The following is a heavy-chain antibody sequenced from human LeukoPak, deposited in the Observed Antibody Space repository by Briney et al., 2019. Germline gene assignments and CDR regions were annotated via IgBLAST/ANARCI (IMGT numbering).Heavy chain of an antibody. D-gene: IGHD3-22*01. CDR2: INPNNGGT. Sequence: GASVTVSCKASGCTFTGYYIHWVRQAPGQGLDWMGRINPNNGGTNYAQKFQGRVTMTRDMSMSTAYMELSRLRSDDTAVYYCAGEDNSSGYRPFDIWGQGTMVTVPS. V-gene: IGHV1-2*06. CDR3: AGEDNSSGYRPFDI. J-gene: IGHJ3*02. CDR1: GCTFTGYY.